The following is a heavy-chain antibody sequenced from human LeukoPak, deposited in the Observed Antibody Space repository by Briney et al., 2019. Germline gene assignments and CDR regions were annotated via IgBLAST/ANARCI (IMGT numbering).Heavy chain of an antibody. CDR2: ISSSSSYI. J-gene: IGHJ4*02. Sequence: GGSLRPSCAASGFTFSSYSMNWVRQAPGKGLEWVSSISSSSSYIYYADSVKGRFTISRDNAKNSLYLQMNSLRAEDTAVYYCARPGYDSYYFDYWGQGTLVTVSS. CDR1: GFTFSSYS. CDR3: ARPGYDSYYFDY. V-gene: IGHV3-21*01. D-gene: IGHD5-12*01.